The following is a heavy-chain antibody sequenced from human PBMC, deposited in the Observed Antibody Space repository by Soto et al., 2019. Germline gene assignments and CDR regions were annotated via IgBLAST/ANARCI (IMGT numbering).Heavy chain of an antibody. J-gene: IGHJ5*02. V-gene: IGHV4-30-2*01. Sequence: SETLSLTCTVSGGSITIGGYCWSWIRQPPGQGLEWIGYICHSGNTYYNPSLKSRVTTSLDRSKNQFSLNLSSVTAADTAVYYCARVWFGESSWFDPWGQGTLVIGSS. CDR1: GGSITIGGYC. D-gene: IGHD3-10*01. CDR2: ICHSGNT. CDR3: ARVWFGESSWFDP.